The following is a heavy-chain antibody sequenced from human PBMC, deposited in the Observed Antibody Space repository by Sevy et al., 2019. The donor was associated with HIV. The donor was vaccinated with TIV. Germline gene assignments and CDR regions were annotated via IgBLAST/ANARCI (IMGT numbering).Heavy chain of an antibody. CDR3: AKPRGNSDYHSSFYYYYGMDV. Sequence: GGSLRLSCAASGYTVSRYDIHWVRQAPGKGLEWVAVISYDGSNKYYADSVKGRFTISRDNSKNTLYLQMNSLRGEDTAVYYCAKPRGNSDYHSSFYYYYGMDVWGQGTTVTVSS. CDR2: ISYDGSNK. D-gene: IGHD5-12*01. CDR1: GYTVSRYD. V-gene: IGHV3-30*18. J-gene: IGHJ6*02.